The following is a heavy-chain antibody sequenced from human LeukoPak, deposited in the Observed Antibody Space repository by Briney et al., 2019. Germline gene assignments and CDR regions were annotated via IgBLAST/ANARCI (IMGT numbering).Heavy chain of an antibody. V-gene: IGHV3-23*01. CDR2: ISSSGASK. CDR3: AKGGDSHWYFDL. Sequence: GGSLRLSCAASGFTFGSYAMGWVRQAPGKGLEWVSAISSSGASKYYADSVKGRFTISRDNSKNTLYLQMNSLRAEDTAVYYCAKGGDSHWYFDLWGRGTLVTVSS. D-gene: IGHD2-21*02. J-gene: IGHJ2*01. CDR1: GFTFGSYA.